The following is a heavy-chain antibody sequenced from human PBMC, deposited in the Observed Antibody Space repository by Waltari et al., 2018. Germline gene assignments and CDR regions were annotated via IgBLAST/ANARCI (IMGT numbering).Heavy chain of an antibody. J-gene: IGHJ4*02. CDR2: IWHDGSNE. CDR3: ASQSTTLFDY. CDR1: GFPFSRFG. Sequence: QVQLVESGGGVVQPGRSRRLSWPASGFPFSRFGIHWVRQAPGKGLEWVAVIWHDGSNEYYVDSVKGRFTISRDNSKNTLYLQMNSLRAEDSAVYYCASQSTTLFDYWGQGTLVTVSS. D-gene: IGHD2-15*01. V-gene: IGHV3-33*01.